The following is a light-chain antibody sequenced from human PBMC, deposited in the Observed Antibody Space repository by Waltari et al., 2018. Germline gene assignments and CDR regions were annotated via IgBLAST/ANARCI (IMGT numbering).Light chain of an antibody. CDR1: SSNVGSFDY. CDR3: CSYTGTNTFV. Sequence: QSALTQPRAVSGSPGQSVTISCPGTSSNVGSFDYVSWYQHHPGQAPKLLIYDVAKRPSGVPHRFSGSKSGNTASLTITGLQTEDEADYYCCSYTGTNTFVLGTGTAITVL. CDR2: DVA. V-gene: IGLV2-11*01. J-gene: IGLJ1*01.